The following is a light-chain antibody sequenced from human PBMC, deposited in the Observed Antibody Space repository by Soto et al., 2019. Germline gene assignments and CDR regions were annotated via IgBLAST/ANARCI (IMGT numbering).Light chain of an antibody. CDR1: QSVSNNY. J-gene: IGKJ1*01. Sequence: EIVLTQSPGALSLSAGERATLSGRARQSVSNNYLAWYQQKPGQAPRLLIYGASNRATGIPDRFSGSGSGKDFTLTISRLEPEDFAVYYCQQYGSSGTFGQGTKVDIK. CDR2: GAS. CDR3: QQYGSSGT. V-gene: IGKV3-20*01.